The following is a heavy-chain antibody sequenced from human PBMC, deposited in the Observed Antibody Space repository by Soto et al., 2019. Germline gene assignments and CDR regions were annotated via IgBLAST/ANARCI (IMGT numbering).Heavy chain of an antibody. CDR3: ARDKRDLRFLEWSYYFDF. V-gene: IGHV3-30-3*01. Sequence: VQLVESGGGVVQPGRSLRLSCAASGLTFSSYAMHWVRQAPGKGLEWVAVVSYDGSNKYYADSVKGRFTISRDNSKNTLYLQMNSLRAEDTAVYYCARDKRDLRFLEWSYYFDFWGQGTLVTVSS. CDR2: VSYDGSNK. J-gene: IGHJ4*02. D-gene: IGHD3-3*01. CDR1: GLTFSSYA.